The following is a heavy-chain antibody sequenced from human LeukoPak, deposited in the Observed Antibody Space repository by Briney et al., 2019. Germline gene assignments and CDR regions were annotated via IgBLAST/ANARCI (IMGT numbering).Heavy chain of an antibody. CDR3: ARDSSKYAFDI. CDR1: GGSISSYY. Sequence: KPSETLSLTCTVSGGSISSYYWSWIRQPPGKGLEWIGYIYYSRSTHYNPSLKSRVTISVDTSKNQFSLKLSSVTAADTAVYYCARDSSKYAFDIWGQGTMVTVSS. V-gene: IGHV4-59*12. CDR2: IYYSRST. J-gene: IGHJ3*02.